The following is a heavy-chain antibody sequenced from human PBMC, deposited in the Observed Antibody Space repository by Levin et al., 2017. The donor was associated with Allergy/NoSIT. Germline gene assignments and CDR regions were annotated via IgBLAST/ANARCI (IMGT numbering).Heavy chain of an antibody. Sequence: SETLSLTCKVSGGSISSGSYYWSWIRQPAATGLEWIGRIYSSGRANYNPSLKSRVTISVDTSKNQFSLKLSSVTAADTAVYYCARAEVGSEHWGQGTLVTVSS. V-gene: IGHV4-61*02. CDR2: IYSSGRA. CDR3: ARAEVGSEH. J-gene: IGHJ4*02. CDR1: GGSISSGSYY. D-gene: IGHD3-10*01.